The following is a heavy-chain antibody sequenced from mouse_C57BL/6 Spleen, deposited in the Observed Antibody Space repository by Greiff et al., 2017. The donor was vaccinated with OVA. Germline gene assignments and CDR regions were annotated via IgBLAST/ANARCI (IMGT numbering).Heavy chain of an antibody. V-gene: IGHV1-76*01. D-gene: IGHD2-2*01. CDR1: GYTFTDYY. CDR2: IYPGSGNT. J-gene: IGHJ2*01. CDR3: GRIDGYDEGFDY. Sequence: QDQLQQSGAELVRPGASVKLSCKASGYTFTDYYINWVKQRPGQGLEWIARIYPGSGNTYYNEKFKGKATLTAEKSSSTAYMQLSSLTSEDSAVYFCGRIDGYDEGFDYWGQGTTLTVSA.